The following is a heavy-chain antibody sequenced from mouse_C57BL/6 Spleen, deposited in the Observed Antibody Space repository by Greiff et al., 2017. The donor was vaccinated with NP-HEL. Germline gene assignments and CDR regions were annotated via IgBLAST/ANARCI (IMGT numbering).Heavy chain of an antibody. Sequence: QVQLQQPGAELVKPGASVKLSCKASGYTFTSYWMPWVKQRPGQGLEWIGEIDPSDSYTNSPPKFKGKATLTVDTSSSTAYMQLSSLTSEDSAVYYCARRGIYYYGSRHEGYAMDYWGQGTSVTVSS. CDR1: GYTFTSYW. D-gene: IGHD1-1*01. CDR3: ARRGIYYYGSRHEGYAMDY. CDR2: IDPSDSYT. J-gene: IGHJ4*01. V-gene: IGHV1-50*01.